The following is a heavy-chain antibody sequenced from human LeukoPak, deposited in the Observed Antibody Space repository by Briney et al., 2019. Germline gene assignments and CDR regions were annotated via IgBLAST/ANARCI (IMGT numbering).Heavy chain of an antibody. CDR2: IYYSGST. V-gene: IGHV4-31*03. CDR3: ARHTSYGGNSAFGD. Sequence: RASETLSLTCTVSGGSISSSGYSWSWIRQHPGKGLEWIGYIYYSGSTYYNPSLKSRVTISVDTSKNQFSLKLSSVTAADTAVYYCARHTSYGGNSAFGDWGQGTLVTVSS. J-gene: IGHJ4*02. CDR1: GGSISSSGYS. D-gene: IGHD4-17*01.